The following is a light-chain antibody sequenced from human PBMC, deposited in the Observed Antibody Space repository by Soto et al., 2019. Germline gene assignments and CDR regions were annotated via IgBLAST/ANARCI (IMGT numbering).Light chain of an antibody. CDR1: QSIISY. CDR3: QQTYRTPLT. V-gene: IGKV1-39*01. J-gene: IGKJ4*01. Sequence: DIQMTQSPSSLSASVGYRVTITCRSSQSIISYLNWYQQKPGKAPKLLIYAASSLQSGVPSRFSGSGSGTDFILTISSLQPEDFASYYCQQTYRTPLTFGAGTKVDI. CDR2: AAS.